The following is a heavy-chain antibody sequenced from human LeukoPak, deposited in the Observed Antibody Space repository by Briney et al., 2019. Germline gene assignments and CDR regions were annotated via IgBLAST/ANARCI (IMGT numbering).Heavy chain of an antibody. CDR2: TYYRSKWYH. D-gene: IGHD3-22*01. CDR3: ARDLPESGYYHFDY. V-gene: IGHV6-1*01. CDR1: GDSISSNSAA. J-gene: IGHJ4*02. Sequence: SQTLSLTCAISGDSISSNSAAWNWIRQSPSRGLKWLGRTYYRSKWYHYFAVSVTSRITISPDTSKNQFSLHLKSVTPDDTAVYYCARDLPESGYYHFDYWGQGTLVTVSS.